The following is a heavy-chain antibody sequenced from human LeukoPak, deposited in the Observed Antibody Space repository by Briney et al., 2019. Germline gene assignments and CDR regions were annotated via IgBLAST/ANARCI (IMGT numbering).Heavy chain of an antibody. D-gene: IGHD5-18*01. Sequence: GGSLRLSCAASGFTFSAYDMNWVRQAPGKGLEFVSVISSRGASTYYTNSVKDRFTISRDNSKDTLYLQMGSLRAEDMAVYYCARSVRRGYSYGYPDSWGQGTLVTVSS. CDR3: ARSVRRGYSYGYPDS. CDR1: GFTFSAYD. V-gene: IGHV3-64*01. J-gene: IGHJ4*02. CDR2: ISSRGAST.